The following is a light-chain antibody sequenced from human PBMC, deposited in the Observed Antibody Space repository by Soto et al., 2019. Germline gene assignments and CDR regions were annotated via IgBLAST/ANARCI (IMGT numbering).Light chain of an antibody. CDR1: QAISC. CDR2: AVS. J-gene: IGKJ4*01. V-gene: IGKV1-9*01. Sequence: DIQLTQSPSSLSASVGDRVTITCRASQAISCVAWYQQRPGKAPNLLIYAVSTLQSGVPSRFSGSGSGTDFTLTINSLQPEDFGTYYCQQPNSSPLTFGGGTKVEIK. CDR3: QQPNSSPLT.